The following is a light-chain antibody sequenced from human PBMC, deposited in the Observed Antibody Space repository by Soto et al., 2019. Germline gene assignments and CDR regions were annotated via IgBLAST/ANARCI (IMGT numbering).Light chain of an antibody. CDR2: TNN. J-gene: IGLJ1*01. Sequence: HSVLTQPPSASGSPGQRVIVSCSGSTSDIGTNAVNWFQHLPGTAPKLLIYTNNQRPSGVPDRFSGSKSGTSASLAISGLQSEDEADYYCATWHDSFYVFGTGTKLTVL. V-gene: IGLV1-44*01. CDR1: TSDIGTNA. CDR3: ATWHDSFYV.